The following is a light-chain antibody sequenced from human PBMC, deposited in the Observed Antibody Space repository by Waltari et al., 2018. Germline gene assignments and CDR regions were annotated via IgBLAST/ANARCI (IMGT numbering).Light chain of an antibody. CDR1: SSDVGGYNY. Sequence: ITISCTGTSSDVGGYNYVSWYQQHPGKAPKLMIYDVSNRPSGVSNRFSGSKSGNTASLTISGLQAEDEADYYCSSYTSSSTLVFGGGTKLTVL. CDR3: SSYTSSSTLV. J-gene: IGLJ2*01. V-gene: IGLV2-14*03. CDR2: DVS.